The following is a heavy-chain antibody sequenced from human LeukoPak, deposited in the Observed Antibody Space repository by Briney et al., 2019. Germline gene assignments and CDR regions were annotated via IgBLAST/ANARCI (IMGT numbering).Heavy chain of an antibody. D-gene: IGHD1-26*01. CDR3: ARSLSGSYYFDY. J-gene: IGHJ4*02. V-gene: IGHV1-69*05. CDR1: GGTFSSYA. Sequence: SVTVSCKASGGTFSSYAISWVRQAPGQGLEWMGGIIPIFGTANYAQKFQGRVTITTDESTSTAYMELSSLRSEDTAVYYCARSLSGSYYFDYWGQGTLVTVSS. CDR2: IIPIFGTA.